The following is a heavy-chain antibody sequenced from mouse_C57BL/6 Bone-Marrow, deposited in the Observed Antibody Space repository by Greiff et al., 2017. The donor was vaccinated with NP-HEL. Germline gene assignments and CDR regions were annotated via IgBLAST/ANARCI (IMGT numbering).Heavy chain of an antibody. CDR2: ISSGGSYT. J-gene: IGHJ3*01. V-gene: IGHV5-6*01. D-gene: IGHD2-4*01. Sequence: EVKLQESGGDLVKPGGSLKLSCAASGFTFSSYAMSWVRQTPDKRLEWVATISSGGSYTYYPDSVKGRFTISRDNAKNTLYLQMSSLKSEDTAMYYCASPYDYDVAWFAYWGQGTLVTVSA. CDR3: ASPYDYDVAWFAY. CDR1: GFTFSSYA.